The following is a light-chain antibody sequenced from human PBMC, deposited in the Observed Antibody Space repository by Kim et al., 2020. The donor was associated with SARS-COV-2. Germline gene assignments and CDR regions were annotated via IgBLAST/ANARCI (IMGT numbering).Light chain of an antibody. CDR1: DSNIGRNS. V-gene: IGLV1-44*01. CDR2: GID. Sequence: ELTQPPTASGTPGQRVTISCSGSDSNIGRNSVNWYQHLPGTAPKLLIYGIDRRPSGVPARFSASKSATSASLAISGLQSEDEADYYCAAWDDSLHGVVFGGGTKLTVL. CDR3: AAWDDSLHGVV. J-gene: IGLJ3*02.